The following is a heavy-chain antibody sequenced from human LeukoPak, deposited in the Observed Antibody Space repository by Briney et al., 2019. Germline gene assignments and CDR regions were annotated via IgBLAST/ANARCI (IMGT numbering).Heavy chain of an antibody. CDR3: AKDKEYASGSYPIES. Sequence: PGGSLRLSCAASGFIFSTYGMHWVRQAPGKGLEWVSFITYEGGYNQYYAESVKGRFTISRDNSKNTLYLQMISLSLEDAAVYYCAKDKEYASGSYPIESWGQGTLVTVSS. J-gene: IGHJ4*02. CDR1: GFIFSTYG. CDR2: ITYEGGYNQ. V-gene: IGHV3-30*02. D-gene: IGHD3-10*01.